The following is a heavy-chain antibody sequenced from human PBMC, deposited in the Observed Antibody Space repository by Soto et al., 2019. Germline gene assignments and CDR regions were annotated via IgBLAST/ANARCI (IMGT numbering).Heavy chain of an antibody. CDR2: IYYSGST. CDR1: GGSISSYY. Sequence: PSETLSLTCTVSGGSISSYYWSWIRQPTGKGLEWIGYIYYSGSTNYNPSLKSRVTISVDTSKNQFSLKLSSVTAADTAVYYCARDLWGYCGTDCYPLDVWGQGTTVTVSS. D-gene: IGHD2-21*02. J-gene: IGHJ6*02. CDR3: ARDLWGYCGTDCYPLDV. V-gene: IGHV4-59*01.